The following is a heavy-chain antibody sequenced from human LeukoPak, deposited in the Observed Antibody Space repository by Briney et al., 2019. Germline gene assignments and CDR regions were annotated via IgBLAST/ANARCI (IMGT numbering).Heavy chain of an antibody. V-gene: IGHV4-39*07. CDR3: ARGFPLRFLEWLGGRAIYYFDY. CDR1: GGSISSSSYY. Sequence: PSETLSLTCTVSGGSISSSSYYWGWIRQPPGKGLEWIGSIYYSGSTYYNPSLKSRVTISVDTSKNQFSLKLSSVTAADTAVYYCARGFPLRFLEWLGGRAIYYFDYWGQGTLVTVSS. CDR2: IYYSGST. D-gene: IGHD3-3*01. J-gene: IGHJ4*02.